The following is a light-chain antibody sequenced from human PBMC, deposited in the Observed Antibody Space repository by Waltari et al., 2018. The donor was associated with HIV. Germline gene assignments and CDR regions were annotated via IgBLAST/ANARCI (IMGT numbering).Light chain of an antibody. Sequence: QSVLTQPPSVSAAPGQRVTISCSGSSSDIGNNYVSWYQQLPGTAPKLLIYEDDKRSSGIPDRFSGSKSGTSATLGITGLQTGDEADYYCAAWDSSQSAVVFGGGTKLTVL. V-gene: IGLV1-51*02. CDR1: SSDIGNNY. CDR3: AAWDSSQSAVV. J-gene: IGLJ3*02. CDR2: EDD.